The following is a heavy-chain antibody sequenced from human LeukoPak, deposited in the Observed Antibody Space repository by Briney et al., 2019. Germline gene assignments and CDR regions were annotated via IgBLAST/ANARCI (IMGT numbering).Heavy chain of an antibody. Sequence: GGSLRLSCAASGFTFSSYGMHWVRQAPGKGLEWVAFIRYDGSNKYYADSVKGRFTISRDNAKNSLYLQMNSLRAEDMALYYCAKDIGHSGSYFSYFDYWGQGTLVTVSS. V-gene: IGHV3-30*02. CDR1: GFTFSSYG. CDR2: IRYDGSNK. D-gene: IGHD1-26*01. J-gene: IGHJ4*02. CDR3: AKDIGHSGSYFSYFDY.